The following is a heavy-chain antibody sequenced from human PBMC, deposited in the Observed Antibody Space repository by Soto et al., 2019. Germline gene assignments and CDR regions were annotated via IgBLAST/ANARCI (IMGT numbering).Heavy chain of an antibody. Sequence: GGSLRLSCAASGFTFSSYSMNWVRQAPGKGLEWVSSISSSSSYIYYADSVKGRFTISRDNAKNSLYLQMNTLRAEDTAVYYCARWHCSSTSCYKVGGMDVWGQGTTVTVSS. CDR1: GFTFSSYS. CDR2: ISSSSSYI. CDR3: ARWHCSSTSCYKVGGMDV. D-gene: IGHD2-2*02. J-gene: IGHJ6*02. V-gene: IGHV3-21*01.